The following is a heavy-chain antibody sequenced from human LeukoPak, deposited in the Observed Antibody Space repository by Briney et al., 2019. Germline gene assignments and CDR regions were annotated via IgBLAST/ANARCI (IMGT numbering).Heavy chain of an antibody. CDR1: GYSISSGYY. D-gene: IGHD4-23*01. CDR3: ARPMTTVVFDGFDI. Sequence: PSETLSLTCTVSGYSISSGYYWGWIRQPPGKGLEWIGSIYHSGSTYYNPSLKSRVTISVDTSTNQFSLKVSSVTAADTAVYYCARPMTTVVFDGFDIWGQGTMVIVSS. J-gene: IGHJ3*02. CDR2: IYHSGST. V-gene: IGHV4-38-2*02.